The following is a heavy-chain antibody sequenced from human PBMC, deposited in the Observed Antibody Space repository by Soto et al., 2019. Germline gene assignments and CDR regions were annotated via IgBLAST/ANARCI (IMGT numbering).Heavy chain of an antibody. CDR2: IYYSGST. CDR1: GGSISSGGYY. V-gene: IGHV4-31*03. CDR3: AREGCSSTSCKSAVDY. D-gene: IGHD2-2*01. J-gene: IGHJ4*02. Sequence: SETLSLTCTVSGGSISSGGYYWSWIRQHPGKGLEWIGYIYYSGSTYYNPSLKSRVTISVDTSKNQFSLKLSSVTAADTAVYYCAREGCSSTSCKSAVDYWGPGTLVTVSS.